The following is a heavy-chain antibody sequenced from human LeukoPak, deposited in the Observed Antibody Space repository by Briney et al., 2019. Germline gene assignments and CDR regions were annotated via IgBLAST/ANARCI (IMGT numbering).Heavy chain of an antibody. CDR2: IYSGGST. J-gene: IGHJ6*02. D-gene: IGHD6-13*01. CDR1: GFTVSSNY. Sequence: GGSLRLSCAASGFTVSSNYMSWVRQAPGKGLEWVSVIYSGGSTYYADSVKGRFTISRDNSKNTLYLQMNSLGAEDTAVYYCAKDLAAIYYYGMDVWGQGTTVTVSS. V-gene: IGHV3-66*02. CDR3: AKDLAAIYYYGMDV.